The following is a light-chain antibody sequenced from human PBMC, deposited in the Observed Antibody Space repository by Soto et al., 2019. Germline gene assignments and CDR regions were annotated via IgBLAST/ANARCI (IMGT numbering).Light chain of an antibody. V-gene: IGLV2-18*02. CDR1: SGDVGTYNR. J-gene: IGLJ2*01. Sequence: QSALTQPPSVSGSPGQSVTISCTGTSGDVGTYNRVSWYQQPPGTAPKLMIYEVTNRPSGVPDRFSGSKSGNTASLTISGLQAEDEADYYCGSYTSSTTVVFGGGTKVTVL. CDR3: GSYTSSTTVV. CDR2: EVT.